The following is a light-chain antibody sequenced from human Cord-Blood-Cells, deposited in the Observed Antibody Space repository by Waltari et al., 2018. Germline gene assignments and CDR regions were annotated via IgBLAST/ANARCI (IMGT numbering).Light chain of an antibody. CDR1: SSDVGSYNL. CDR2: EVS. CDR3: CSYAGSSTLV. Sequence: QSALTQPASVSGSPGQSITISCPVTSSDVGSYNLVSWYQQHPGKAPKLMIYEVSKRPSGVSNRFSGSKSGNTASLTISGLQAEDEADYYCCSYAGSSTLVFGGGTKLTVL. V-gene: IGLV2-23*02. J-gene: IGLJ2*01.